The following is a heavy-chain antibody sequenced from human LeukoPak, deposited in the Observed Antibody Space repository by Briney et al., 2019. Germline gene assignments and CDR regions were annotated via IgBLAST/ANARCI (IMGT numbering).Heavy chain of an antibody. D-gene: IGHD3-10*01. V-gene: IGHV3-7*01. CDR3: VRDVKELKWFGELLAGGPSEYCPMDV. J-gene: IGHJ6*02. CDR2: IEQGGGEK. Sequence: GGSLRLSCAASGFTFSNYWMTWVRQAPGKGLEWLANIEQGGGEKNYVDSVKGRFTVARDNAKNSLYLEMNSLRGEDTAVYYCVRDVKELKWFGELLAGGPSEYCPMDVWGQGTTVTVSS. CDR1: GFTFSNYW.